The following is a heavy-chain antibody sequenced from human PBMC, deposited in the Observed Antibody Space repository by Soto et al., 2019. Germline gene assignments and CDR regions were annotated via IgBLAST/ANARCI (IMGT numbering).Heavy chain of an antibody. CDR2: ISGSGGST. Sequence: GGSLRLSCAASGFTFSSYAMSWVRQAPGKGLEWVSAISGSGGSTYYADSVRGRFTISRDNSKNTLYLQMNSLRAEGTAVYYCAKDRGHYYDSSGYYSAYWYFDLWGRGTLVTVSS. D-gene: IGHD3-22*01. CDR1: GFTFSSYA. CDR3: AKDRGHYYDSSGYYSAYWYFDL. V-gene: IGHV3-23*01. J-gene: IGHJ2*01.